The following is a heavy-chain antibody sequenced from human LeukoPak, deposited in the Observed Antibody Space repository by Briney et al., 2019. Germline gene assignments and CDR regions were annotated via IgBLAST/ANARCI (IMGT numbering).Heavy chain of an antibody. V-gene: IGHV3-74*03. D-gene: IGHD2-21*01. CDR3: ARGDKGAFDL. Sequence: GGPLRLSCAASGFTFNYYWMHWVRQAPGKGLVWVSRIHSDGSSTTNADSVKGRFTISRDNAKNTLWLQMNSLRDEDTAVYFCARGDKGAFDLWGQGTRVTVSS. J-gene: IGHJ3*01. CDR2: IHSDGSST. CDR1: GFTFNYYW.